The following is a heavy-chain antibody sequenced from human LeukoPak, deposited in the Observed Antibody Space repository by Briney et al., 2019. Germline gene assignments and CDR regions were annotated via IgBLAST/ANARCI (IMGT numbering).Heavy chain of an antibody. CDR3: ARDPAAAGTY. CDR2: INHSGST. D-gene: IGHD6-13*01. V-gene: IGHV4-34*01. J-gene: IGHJ4*02. CDR1: GGSFSGYY. Sequence: PSETLSLTCAVYGGSFSGYYWSLIRQPPGKGLEWIGEINHSGSTNYNPSLKSRVTISVDTSKNQFSLKLSSVTAADTAVYYCARDPAAAGTYWGQGTLVTVSS.